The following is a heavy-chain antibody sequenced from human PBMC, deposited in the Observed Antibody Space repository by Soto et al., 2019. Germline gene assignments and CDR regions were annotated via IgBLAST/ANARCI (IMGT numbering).Heavy chain of an antibody. J-gene: IGHJ4*02. CDR1: GFTFSSYG. CDR3: AKDGSDYLFDY. V-gene: IGHV3-30*18. D-gene: IGHD4-17*01. Sequence: GGSLRLSCAASGFTFSSYGMHWVRQAPGKGLEWVAVISYDGSNKYYADSVKGRFTISRDNSKNTLYLQMNSLRAEDTAVYYCAKDGSDYLFDYWGQGTLVTVSS. CDR2: ISYDGSNK.